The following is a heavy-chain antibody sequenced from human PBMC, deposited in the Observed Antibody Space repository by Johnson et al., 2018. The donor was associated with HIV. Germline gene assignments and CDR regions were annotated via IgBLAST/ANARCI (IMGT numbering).Heavy chain of an antibody. CDR2: IWYDGSNK. CDR1: GFTFSSYG. D-gene: IGHD2-2*01. J-gene: IGHJ3*02. Sequence: QVQLVESGGGVVQPGRSLRLSCAASGFTFSSYGMHWVRQAPGKGLEWVAVIWYDGSNKYYADSVKGRFTISRDNSKNTLYLQMNSPRAEDTAVYYCANGEIRYCSRTSCHDGAFDIWGQGTMVTVSS. CDR3: ANGEIRYCSRTSCHDGAFDI. V-gene: IGHV3-33*08.